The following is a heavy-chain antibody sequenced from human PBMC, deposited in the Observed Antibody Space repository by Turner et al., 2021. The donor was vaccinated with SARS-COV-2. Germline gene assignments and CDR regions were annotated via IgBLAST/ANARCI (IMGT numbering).Heavy chain of an antibody. Sequence: QLQLQESGPGLVKPSETLSLTCSVSGGSISSSSYYWGWIRQPPGKGPEWIGSVYYRGNTYYNPSLESRVTISVDTSNNQFSLKLNSVTAADTAVYYCARVKSTVTTYHYYYMDVWGKGTTVTVSS. CDR2: VYYRGNT. J-gene: IGHJ6*03. CDR3: ARVKSTVTTYHYYYMDV. D-gene: IGHD4-4*01. CDR1: GGSISSSSYY. V-gene: IGHV4-39*01.